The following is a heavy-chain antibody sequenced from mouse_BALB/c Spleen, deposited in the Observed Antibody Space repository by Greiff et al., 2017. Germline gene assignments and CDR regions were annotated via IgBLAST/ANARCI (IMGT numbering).Heavy chain of an antibody. CDR3: ARSPYEGDAMDY. V-gene: IGHV3-8*02. CDR2: ISYSGST. CDR1: GDSITSGY. Sequence: EVMLVESGPSLVKPSQTLSLTCSVTGDSITSGYWNWIRKFPGNKLEYMGYISYSGSTYYNPSLKSRISITRDTSKNQYYLQLNSVTTEDTATYYCARSPYEGDAMDYWGQGTSVTVSS. J-gene: IGHJ4*01. D-gene: IGHD2-3*01.